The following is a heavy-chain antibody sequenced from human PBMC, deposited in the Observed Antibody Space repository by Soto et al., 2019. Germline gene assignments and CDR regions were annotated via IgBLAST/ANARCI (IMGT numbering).Heavy chain of an antibody. CDR2: IYWDDDK. CDR3: AHRVLRTVFGLVTTTAIYFDF. D-gene: IGHD3-3*01. Sequence: QITLNESGPTQVNPRQTLTLTCTFSGFSLTTSGVGVGWIRQSPGKAPEWLALIYWDDDKRYSPSLKSRLTITKDTSKNHVVLTMADLDPADTATYDCAHRVLRTVFGLVTTTAIYFDFWGQGTPVAVSS. J-gene: IGHJ4*02. V-gene: IGHV2-5*02. CDR1: GFSLTTSGVG.